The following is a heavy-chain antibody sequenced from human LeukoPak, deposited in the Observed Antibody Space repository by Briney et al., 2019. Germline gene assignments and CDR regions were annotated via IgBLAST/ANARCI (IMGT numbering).Heavy chain of an antibody. CDR1: GYTFTSYY. CDR3: ARDPLETILVGPLDY. Sequence: ASVKVSFKASGYTFTSYYMHWVRQAPGQGLEWMGIINPSGGSTTYAQKFQGRVTMTRDTSTSTVYMELSSLRSENTAVYYCARDPLETILVGPLDYWGQGTLVTVSS. D-gene: IGHD1-26*01. V-gene: IGHV1-46*01. J-gene: IGHJ4*02. CDR2: INPSGGST.